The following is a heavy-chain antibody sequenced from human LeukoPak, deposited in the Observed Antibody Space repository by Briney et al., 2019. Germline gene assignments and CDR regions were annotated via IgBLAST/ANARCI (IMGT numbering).Heavy chain of an antibody. Sequence: GGSLRLSCAASGFTFSSYEMNWVRQAPGRGLEWVSYISSSGSTIYYADSVKGRFTISRDNAKNSLYLQMNSLRAEDTAVYYCARGGPAAGRFDYWGQGTLVTASS. V-gene: IGHV3-48*03. CDR1: GFTFSSYE. CDR3: ARGGPAAGRFDY. CDR2: ISSSGSTI. J-gene: IGHJ4*02. D-gene: IGHD6-13*01.